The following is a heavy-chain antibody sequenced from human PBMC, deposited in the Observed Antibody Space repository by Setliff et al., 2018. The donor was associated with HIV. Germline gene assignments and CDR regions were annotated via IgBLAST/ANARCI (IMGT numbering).Heavy chain of an antibody. CDR2: IIPMFGTR. CDR3: ARGQSQGYAYSGSYGAFDI. J-gene: IGHJ3*02. V-gene: IGHV1-69*05. CDR1: GGTFSSYA. D-gene: IGHD1-26*01. Sequence: SVKVSCKASGGTFSSYAINWVRRAPGQGLEWMGGIIPMFGTRNYAQKFQGRVTITTDESTSTAYMELSSLRSEDTALYYCARGQSQGYAYSGSYGAFDIWGQGTMVTVSS.